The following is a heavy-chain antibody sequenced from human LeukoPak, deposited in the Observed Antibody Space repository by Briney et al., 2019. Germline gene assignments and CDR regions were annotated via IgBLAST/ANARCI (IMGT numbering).Heavy chain of an antibody. V-gene: IGHV4-39*07. CDR3: ARGYREDSGYDPSPFDY. CDR1: GVSISSYY. Sequence: PSETPSLTCNVSGVSISSYYWGWIRQPPGKGLEWIGSIYYSGSTYYNPSLKSRVTISVDTSKNQFSLKLSSVTAADTAVYYCARGYREDSGYDPSPFDYWGQGTLVTVSS. D-gene: IGHD5-12*01. CDR2: IYYSGST. J-gene: IGHJ4*02.